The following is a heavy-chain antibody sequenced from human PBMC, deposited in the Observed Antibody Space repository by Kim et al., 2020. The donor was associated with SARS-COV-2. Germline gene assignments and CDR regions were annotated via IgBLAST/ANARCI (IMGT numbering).Heavy chain of an antibody. J-gene: IGHJ6*02. CDR2: ISSSSSTI. V-gene: IGHV3-48*02. D-gene: IGHD3-9*01. CDR1: GFTFSSYS. Sequence: GGSLRLSCAASGFTFSSYSMNWVRQAPGKGLEWVSYISSSSSTIYYADSVKGRFTISRDNAKNSLYLQMNSLRDEDTAVYYCARDQGYDILTGYYYYYYGMDVWGQGTTVTVSS. CDR3: ARDQGYDILTGYYYYYYGMDV.